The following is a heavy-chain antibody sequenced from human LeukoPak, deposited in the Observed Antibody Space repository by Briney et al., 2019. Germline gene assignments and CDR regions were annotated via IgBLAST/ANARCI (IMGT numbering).Heavy chain of an antibody. Sequence: GGSLRLSCAASGFTFRNYWMSWVRQAPGKGLEWVANIKQDGSEKYYADSVKGRFTISRDNSKNTLHLQMNSLRAEDTAVYYCAKDDRGNEAPFDYWGQGTLVTVSS. CDR2: IKQDGSEK. CDR3: AKDDRGNEAPFDY. J-gene: IGHJ4*02. CDR1: GFTFRNYW. V-gene: IGHV3-7*01.